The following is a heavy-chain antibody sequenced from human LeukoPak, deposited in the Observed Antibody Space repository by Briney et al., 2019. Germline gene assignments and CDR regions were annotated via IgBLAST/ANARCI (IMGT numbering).Heavy chain of an antibody. Sequence: GGSLRLSCAASGINFSSYGMHWSRQSPGEGQGRVSYISTSSSTIHYADSVKGRFTISRDNGSNSLYLQRSSLRVEDTAVYYCARGKLGASPALSFDIWGQGTTVTVSS. CDR1: GINFSSYG. J-gene: IGHJ3*02. D-gene: IGHD2/OR15-2a*01. CDR2: ISTSSSTI. V-gene: IGHV3-48*04. CDR3: ARGKLGASPALSFDI.